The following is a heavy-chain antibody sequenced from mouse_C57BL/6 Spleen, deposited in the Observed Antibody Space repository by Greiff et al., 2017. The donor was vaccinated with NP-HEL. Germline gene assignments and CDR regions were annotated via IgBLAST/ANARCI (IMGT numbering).Heavy chain of an antibody. CDR2: IYPGNSDT. CDR1: GYTFTSYW. J-gene: IGHJ4*01. V-gene: IGHV1-5*01. D-gene: IGHD2-4*01. CDR3: SRQYYDYERAMDY. Sequence: EVQLQQSGTVLARPGASVKMSCKTSGYTFTSYWMHWVKQRPGQGLEWIGAIYPGNSDTSYNQKFKGKAKLTAVTSASTAYMELSSLTNEDSAVYYWSRQYYDYERAMDYWGQGTSVTVSS.